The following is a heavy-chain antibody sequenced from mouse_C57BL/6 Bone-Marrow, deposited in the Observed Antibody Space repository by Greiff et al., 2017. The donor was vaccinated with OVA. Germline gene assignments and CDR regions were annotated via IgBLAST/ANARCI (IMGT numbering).Heavy chain of an antibody. Sequence: QVQLQQPGTELVKPGASVKLSCKASGYTFTSYWMHWVKQRPGQGLEWIGNINPRNGGTNYNEKFKSKATLTVDKSSSTAYMQLSSLTSEDSAVYYGARGGVITTVVGFDYWGQGTTLTVSS. CDR1: GYTFTSYW. CDR3: ARGGVITTVVGFDY. D-gene: IGHD1-1*01. V-gene: IGHV1-53*01. CDR2: INPRNGGT. J-gene: IGHJ2*01.